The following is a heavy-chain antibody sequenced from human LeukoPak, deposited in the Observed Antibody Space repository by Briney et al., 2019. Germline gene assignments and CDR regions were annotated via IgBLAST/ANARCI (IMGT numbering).Heavy chain of an antibody. Sequence: SETLSLTCAVYGGSFSGYYWSWIRQPPGKGLEWIGEINHSGSTNYNPSLKSRVTISVDTSKNQFSLKLSSVTAADTAVYYCARGIYYDFWSGYYSAAYYFDYWGQGTLVTGSS. V-gene: IGHV4-34*01. D-gene: IGHD3-3*01. CDR2: INHSGST. CDR3: ARGIYYDFWSGYYSAAYYFDY. CDR1: GGSFSGYY. J-gene: IGHJ4*02.